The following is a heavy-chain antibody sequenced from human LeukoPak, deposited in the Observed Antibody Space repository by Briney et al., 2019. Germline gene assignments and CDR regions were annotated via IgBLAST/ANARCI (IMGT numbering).Heavy chain of an antibody. Sequence: GGSLRLSCAASGFTFSSSWMHWVRQAPGNGLEWVAFIWYDGSYEYYADSVKGRFTISRDNSKNTLLLQMNSLRAEDTAVYYCARAVAPGNYFDYLGQGTLVTVSS. CDR1: GFTFSSSW. CDR3: ARAVAPGNYFDY. D-gene: IGHD2-15*01. J-gene: IGHJ4*02. CDR2: IWYDGSYE. V-gene: IGHV3-33*08.